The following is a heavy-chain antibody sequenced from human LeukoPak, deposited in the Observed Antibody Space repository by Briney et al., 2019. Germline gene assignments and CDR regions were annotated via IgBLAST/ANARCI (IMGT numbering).Heavy chain of an antibody. V-gene: IGHV1-69*01. CDR2: IIPLFGTA. J-gene: IGHJ4*02. CDR3: AREWGHDSSGYYYGY. D-gene: IGHD3-22*01. Sequence: ASVKASCKASGGTFSSYAISWVRQAPGQGLEWMGEIIPLFGTANYAQKFRGRVTITAEESTSTAYMELSSLRSEDTAVYYCAREWGHDSSGYYYGYWGQGTLVAVSS. CDR1: GGTFSSYA.